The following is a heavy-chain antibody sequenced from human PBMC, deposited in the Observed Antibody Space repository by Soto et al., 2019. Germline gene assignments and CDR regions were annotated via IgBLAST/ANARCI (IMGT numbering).Heavy chain of an antibody. D-gene: IGHD2-2*01. CDR1: CGSIGSSGYY. V-gene: IGHV4-39*01. CDR3: ARVSGGSESTSQHYYYYYGMDV. CDR2: IYYSGST. Sequence: SETLSLTWTVACGSIGSSGYYWGCIRQPPGKGLEWIGSIYYSGSTYYTPSLKSRVTISVDTSKNQFPLKLSSVTAADTAVYYCARVSGGSESTSQHYYYYYGMDVWGQGTMVTVSS. J-gene: IGHJ6*02.